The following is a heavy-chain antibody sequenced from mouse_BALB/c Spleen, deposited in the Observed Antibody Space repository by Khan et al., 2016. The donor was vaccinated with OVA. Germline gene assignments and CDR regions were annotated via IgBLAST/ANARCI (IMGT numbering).Heavy chain of an antibody. V-gene: IGHV5-6*01. D-gene: IGHD4-1*01. J-gene: IGHJ3*01. Sequence: EVELVESGGDLVKPGGSLRLSCAASGFTFSAYGMAWVRQAPDKRLEWVATINSDGGYTYYPDTVKGRFTIPRNNAENTLSLQMSSLKSEDTAIYYCASNLTGSFAYWGQGTLVTVSA. CDR1: GFTFSAYG. CDR3: ASNLTGSFAY. CDR2: INSDGGYT.